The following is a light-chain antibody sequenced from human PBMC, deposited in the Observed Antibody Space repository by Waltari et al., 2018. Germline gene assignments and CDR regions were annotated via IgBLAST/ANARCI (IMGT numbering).Light chain of an antibody. Sequence: VVMTQSPLSLPVTLGQPASISCRSSQSLVHSDGNTSLNWFQQRPGQSPRHLIYKVSNRDSGVPDRFSGSGSGTDFTLKISRVEAEDVGVYYCMQGTHWPWTLGQGTKVEIK. CDR3: MQGTHWPWT. V-gene: IGKV2-30*02. CDR2: KVS. J-gene: IGKJ1*01. CDR1: QSLVHSDGNTS.